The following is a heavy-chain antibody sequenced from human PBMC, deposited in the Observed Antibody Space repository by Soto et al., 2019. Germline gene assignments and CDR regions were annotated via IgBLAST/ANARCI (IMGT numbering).Heavy chain of an antibody. Sequence: QVQLVQSGAEVKKPAASVKVSCKASGYTFTDYAMHWVRQAPGQRLEWMGWISTGNGNTKYSQKFQGRVTITRDTSATTAYMELSSLRSEDTAVYYCAKGSQMWTPDYWGQGTLVTVSS. CDR1: GYTFTDYA. CDR3: AKGSQMWTPDY. D-gene: IGHD2-21*01. J-gene: IGHJ4*02. V-gene: IGHV1-3*04. CDR2: ISTGNGNT.